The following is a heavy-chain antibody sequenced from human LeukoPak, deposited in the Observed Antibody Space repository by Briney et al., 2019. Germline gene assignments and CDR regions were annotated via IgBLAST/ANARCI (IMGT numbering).Heavy chain of an antibody. D-gene: IGHD1-26*01. Sequence: ASVKVSCKASGGTFSSYAISWVRQAPGQGLEWMGGIIPIFGTANYAQKFQGRVTITADESTSTAYMELSSLRSGDTAVYYCARGAGGSYYGFWFDPWGQGTLVTVSS. CDR2: IIPIFGTA. V-gene: IGHV1-69*13. CDR3: ARGAGGSYYGFWFDP. J-gene: IGHJ5*02. CDR1: GGTFSSYA.